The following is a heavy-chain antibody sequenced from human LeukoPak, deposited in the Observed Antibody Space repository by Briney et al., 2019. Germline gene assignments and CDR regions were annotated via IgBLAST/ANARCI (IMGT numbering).Heavy chain of an antibody. Sequence: SVKVSCKTSGCSINNYGINWVRQAPGQGLEWMGMIIPLLTRPKYAKKFQGRVTITADESADTAYMEVSRLTSEDTAVFFCAIGLKTGMHAITWGPGTLVSVSS. CDR3: AIGLKTGMHAIT. J-gene: IGHJ5*02. CDR1: GCSINNYG. CDR2: IIPLLTRP. V-gene: IGHV1-69*13. D-gene: IGHD2-2*01.